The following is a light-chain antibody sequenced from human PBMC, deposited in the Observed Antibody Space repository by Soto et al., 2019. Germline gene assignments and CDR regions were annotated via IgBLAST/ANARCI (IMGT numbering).Light chain of an antibody. CDR2: EVS. CDR1: TSDIGGYNY. CDR3: SSYTRSSPYV. Sequence: QSVLTQPASVSGSPGQSITISCTGTTSDIGGYNYVSWYQQRPGKAPKLIIYEVSNRPSGVSNRFSGSKSGNTASLTISGLQAEDEADYYCSSYTRSSPYVFGTGTKLTVL. J-gene: IGLJ1*01. V-gene: IGLV2-14*01.